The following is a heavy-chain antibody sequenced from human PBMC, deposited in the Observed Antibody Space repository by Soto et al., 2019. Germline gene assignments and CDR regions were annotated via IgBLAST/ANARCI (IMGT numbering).Heavy chain of an antibody. D-gene: IGHD3-3*01. J-gene: IGHJ6*02. CDR3: ARGKSLSIYDFWSGPKDYGMDV. CDR1: GYTFTRYG. Sequence: ASVKVSCKASGYTFTRYGIRWVRQAPGQGLEWMGWISAYNGNTNYAQKLQGRVTMTTDTSTSTAYMELRSLRSDDTAVYYCARGKSLSIYDFWSGPKDYGMDVWGQGTTVTVS. V-gene: IGHV1-18*01. CDR2: ISAYNGNT.